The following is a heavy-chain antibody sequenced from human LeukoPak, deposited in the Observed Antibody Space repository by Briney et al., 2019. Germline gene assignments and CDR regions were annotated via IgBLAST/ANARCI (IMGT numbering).Heavy chain of an antibody. CDR3: ASTLVVPAGSAFDY. Sequence: ASVKVSCKASGYTFTGYYMHWVRQAPGQGLEWMGWIKPNSGGTNSAQKFQGKVTMTMEGAISSAYMELRRLSSDDTAVYYCASTLVVPAGSAFDYWGQGTLVTVSS. CDR2: IKPNSGGT. D-gene: IGHD2-2*01. CDR1: GYTFTGYY. J-gene: IGHJ4*02. V-gene: IGHV1-2*02.